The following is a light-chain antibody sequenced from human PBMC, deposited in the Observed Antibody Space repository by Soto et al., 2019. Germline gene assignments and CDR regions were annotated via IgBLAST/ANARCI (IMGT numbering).Light chain of an antibody. CDR3: HQSYSNPWT. J-gene: IGKJ1*01. CDR2: WAS. CDR1: QTVLRNPNYKNY. V-gene: IGKV4-1*01. Sequence: DIVMTQSPDSLAVSLGERATINCKSSQTVLRNPNYKNYLAWYQQIPGQPPKLLISWASTRESGVPDRFSGSGSATDVTLTISSVQAEDVAVYFCHQSYSNPWTFGQGTKVEIK.